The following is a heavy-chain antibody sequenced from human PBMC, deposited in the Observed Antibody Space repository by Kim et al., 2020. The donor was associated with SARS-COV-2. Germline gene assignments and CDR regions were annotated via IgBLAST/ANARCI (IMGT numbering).Heavy chain of an antibody. D-gene: IGHD2-15*01. CDR1: GFTFDTYG. CDR3: AKDLGNLCFLFYFDH. CDR2: ISNNGHNE. V-gene: IGHV3-30*18. J-gene: IGHJ4*02. Sequence: GGSLRLSCAASGFTFDTYGMHWVRQAPGKGLEWVAAISNNGHNEYYADSMKGRFTISRDNSKNTLYLQMNSLNTGDTAAYYCAKDLGNLCFLFYFDHWGQGTLVTVSS.